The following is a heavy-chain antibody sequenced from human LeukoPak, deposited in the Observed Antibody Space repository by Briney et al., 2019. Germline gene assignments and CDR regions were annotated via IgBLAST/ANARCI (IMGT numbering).Heavy chain of an antibody. J-gene: IGHJ4*02. CDR1: GYTFTSYY. V-gene: IGHV1-46*01. CDR2: INPSGGST. D-gene: IGHD5-18*01. CDR3: ARASTAMVIATL. Sequence: ASVKVSCRASGYTFTSYYMHWVRQAPGQGLEWMGIINPSGGSTSYAQKFQGRVTMTRDTSTSTVYMELSSLRSEDTAVYYCARASTAMVIATLWGQGTLVTVSS.